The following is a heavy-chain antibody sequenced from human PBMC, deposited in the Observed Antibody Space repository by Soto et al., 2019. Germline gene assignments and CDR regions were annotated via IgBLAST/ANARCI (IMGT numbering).Heavy chain of an antibody. CDR1: GFTFSSYW. D-gene: IGHD6-19*01. CDR2: IKQDGSEK. CDR3: ARVGPYSSGWYYYYYGMDV. J-gene: IGHJ6*02. V-gene: IGHV3-7*01. Sequence: GSLRLSCAASGFTFSSYWVSWVRQAPGKGLEWVANIKQDGSEKYYVDSVKGRFTISRDNAKNSLYLQMNSLRAEDTAAYYCARVGPYSSGWYYYYYGMDVWGQGTTVTVSS.